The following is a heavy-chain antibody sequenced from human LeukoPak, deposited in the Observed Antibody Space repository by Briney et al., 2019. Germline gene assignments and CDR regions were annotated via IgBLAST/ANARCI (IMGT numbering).Heavy chain of an antibody. Sequence: GASVKVSCKASGYTLTSYGISWVRQALGQGLEWMGWISAYNGNTNYAQKLQGRVTMTTDTSTSTAYMELRSLRSDDTAVYYCAREGYCSSTSCPRDAFDIWGQGTMVTVSS. CDR3: AREGYCSSTSCPRDAFDI. J-gene: IGHJ3*02. CDR1: GYTLTSYG. CDR2: ISAYNGNT. D-gene: IGHD2-2*01. V-gene: IGHV1-18*01.